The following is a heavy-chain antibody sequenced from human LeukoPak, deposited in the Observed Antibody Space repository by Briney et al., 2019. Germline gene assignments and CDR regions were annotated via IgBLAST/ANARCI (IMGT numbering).Heavy chain of an antibody. CDR1: GYTFTGYY. D-gene: IGHD1-26*01. CDR2: INPNSGGT. V-gene: IGHV1-2*02. Sequence: VASVKVSCKASGYTFTGYYMHWVRQAPGQGLEWMGWINPNSGGTNYAQKFQGRVTMTTDTSTSTAYMELRSLRSDDTAVYYCARDNSGSYSPWFDPWGQGTLVTVSS. CDR3: ARDNSGSYSPWFDP. J-gene: IGHJ5*02.